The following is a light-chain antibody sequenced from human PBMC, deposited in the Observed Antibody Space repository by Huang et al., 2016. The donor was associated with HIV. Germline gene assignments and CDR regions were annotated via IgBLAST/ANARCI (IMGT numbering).Light chain of an antibody. CDR1: QNVRSS. V-gene: IGKV3-15*01. CDR3: QQYENWPPEYT. J-gene: IGKJ2*01. Sequence: EIVLTQSPAILSVSPGERATLSCRASQNVRSSFAWYQQRPCQPPRLLISGASTRATGIPARFSGSGSGTEFTLTISSLQSEDFAVYYCQQYENWPPEYTFGQGTKLEL. CDR2: GAS.